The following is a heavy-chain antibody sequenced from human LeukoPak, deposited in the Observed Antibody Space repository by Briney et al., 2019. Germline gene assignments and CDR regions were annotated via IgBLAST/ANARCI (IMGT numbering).Heavy chain of an antibody. J-gene: IGHJ2*01. CDR2: IYYTGGI. Sequence: PSETLSLTCTVSGDSINGYYWSWIRQPPGKGLEWIGYIYYTGGINYNPSLKSRVTISVDTSKNQFSLKLSSVTAADTAVYYCAKAATWPYWYFDLWGRGTLITVSS. D-gene: IGHD6-25*01. CDR3: AKAATWPYWYFDL. V-gene: IGHV4-59*08. CDR1: GDSINGYY.